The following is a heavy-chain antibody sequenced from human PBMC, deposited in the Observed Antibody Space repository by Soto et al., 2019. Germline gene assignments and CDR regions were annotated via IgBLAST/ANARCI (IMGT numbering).Heavy chain of an antibody. CDR1: GLTFSSYR. CDR2: IKNKANGYIT. J-gene: IGHJ4*02. V-gene: IGHV3-72*01. CDR3: TRGIYSSGYYYVYYFDY. D-gene: IGHD3-22*01. Sequence: GGSLRISCAASGLTFSSYRMNWVRQAPGKGLEWVGRIKNKANGYITEYAASVKGRFTISRDDSKSIAYLQMNSLKTEDTAVYYCTRGIYSSGYYYVYYFDYRGQGTLVTVSS.